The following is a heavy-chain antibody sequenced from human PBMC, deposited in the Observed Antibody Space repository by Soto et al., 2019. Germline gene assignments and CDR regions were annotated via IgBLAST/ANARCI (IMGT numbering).Heavy chain of an antibody. V-gene: IGHV3-23*01. Sequence: EVQVLESGGGLVQPGGSLRLSCAASGFPFSNYALSWVRQAPGKGLEWVSTISGGGDSTHYADSVKGRFTISRDNXTSMLHLQMSSLRAEDTAVYYCAKPLSAYYYYGMDVWGQGTTVTVSS. J-gene: IGHJ6*02. CDR2: ISGGGDST. CDR1: GFPFSNYA. CDR3: AKPLSAYYYYGMDV. D-gene: IGHD3-10*01.